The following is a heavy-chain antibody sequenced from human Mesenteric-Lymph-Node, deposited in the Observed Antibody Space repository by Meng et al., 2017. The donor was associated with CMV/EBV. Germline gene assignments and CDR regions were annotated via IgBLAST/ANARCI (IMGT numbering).Heavy chain of an antibody. CDR1: GFSFRSYW. D-gene: IGHD4-23*01. J-gene: IGHJ6*02. CDR3: ARVDLGLDYDGRVDCDYGMDV. Sequence: GESLKTPCEASGFSFRSYWICRVRQAPGKGLEWVANIKQDGSDKYYVDSVKGRFAISRDNAKNSLYLHMNSLSAEDTAVYYCARVDLGLDYDGRVDCDYGMDVWGQGTTVTVSS. V-gene: IGHV3-7*01. CDR2: IKQDGSDK.